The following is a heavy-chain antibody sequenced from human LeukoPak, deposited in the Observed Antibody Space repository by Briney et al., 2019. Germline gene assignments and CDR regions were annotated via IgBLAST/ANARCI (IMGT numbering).Heavy chain of an antibody. J-gene: IGHJ5*02. Sequence: SETLSLTCTVSGGSVSSGSYYWSWIRQPPGKGLEWIGYIYYSGSTKYNPSLKSRVTISVDTSKNQFSLKLSSVTAADTAVYYCARTDCGDYNWFDPWGQGTLVTVSS. D-gene: IGHD4-17*01. CDR3: ARTDCGDYNWFDP. V-gene: IGHV4-61*01. CDR1: GGSVSSGSYY. CDR2: IYYSGST.